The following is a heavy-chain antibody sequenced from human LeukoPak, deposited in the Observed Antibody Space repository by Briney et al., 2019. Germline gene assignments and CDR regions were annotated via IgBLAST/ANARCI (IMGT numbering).Heavy chain of an antibody. Sequence: GASVKVSCKASGYTFSSYDIDWVRQATGQGLEWMGWMNPNSGNTGYAQKFQGRVTMTRNTPISTAYMELSSLRSEDTAVYYCARDEVENYYGSGSYYSKSYGMDVWGQGTTVTVSS. CDR3: ARDEVENYYGSGSYYSKSYGMDV. V-gene: IGHV1-8*01. CDR1: GYTFSSYD. J-gene: IGHJ6*02. CDR2: MNPNSGNT. D-gene: IGHD3-10*01.